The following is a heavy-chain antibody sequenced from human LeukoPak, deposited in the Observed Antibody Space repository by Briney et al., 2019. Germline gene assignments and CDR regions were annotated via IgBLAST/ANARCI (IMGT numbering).Heavy chain of an antibody. D-gene: IGHD3-22*01. J-gene: IGHJ4*02. CDR2: IIPIFGTA. Sequence: SVKVSCKASGGTFSSYAVSWVRQAPGQGLEWMGGIIPIFGTANYAQKFQGRVTITADESTSTAYMELSSLRSEDTAVYYCARALFNYYDSSGPSDYWGQGALVTVSS. V-gene: IGHV1-69*01. CDR1: GGTFSSYA. CDR3: ARALFNYYDSSGPSDY.